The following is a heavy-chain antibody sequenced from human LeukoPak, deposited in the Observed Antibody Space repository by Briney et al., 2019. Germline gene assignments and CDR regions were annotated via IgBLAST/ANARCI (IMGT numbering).Heavy chain of an antibody. J-gene: IGHJ4*02. CDR3: ARVGERGYSYGYFDY. CDR1: GYTFTSYY. Sequence: ASVKVSCKASGYTFTSYYMHWVRQAPGQGLEWMGIINPSGGSTSYVQKFQGRVTMTRDTSTSTVYMELSSLRSEDTAVYYCARVGERGYSYGYFDYWGQGTLVTVSS. D-gene: IGHD5-18*01. CDR2: INPSGGST. V-gene: IGHV1-46*01.